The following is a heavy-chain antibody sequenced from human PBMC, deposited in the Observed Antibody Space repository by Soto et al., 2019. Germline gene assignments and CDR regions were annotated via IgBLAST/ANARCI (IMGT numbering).Heavy chain of an antibody. CDR3: ARVQYSGTYLHAFDI. Sequence: SVKVSCKASGGIFSTYAINCVRQAPGQGLEWMGGIIPLFGTANYAQKVQGRVTISADESAHIAYMELGSLRSEDTAVYYCARVQYSGTYLHAFDIWGQGTRVTVSS. CDR1: GGIFSTYA. J-gene: IGHJ3*02. D-gene: IGHD1-26*01. V-gene: IGHV1-69*13. CDR2: IIPLFGTA.